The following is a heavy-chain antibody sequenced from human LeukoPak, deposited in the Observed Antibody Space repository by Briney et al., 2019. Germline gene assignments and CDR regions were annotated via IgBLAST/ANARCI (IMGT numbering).Heavy chain of an antibody. J-gene: IGHJ4*02. CDR3: VRDPSSVRLPFGS. D-gene: IGHD6-6*01. CDR1: GFTLSLYG. V-gene: IGHV3-48*01. CDR2: ISASSSGI. Sequence: GGSLRLSCAVSGFTLSLYGMNWVRAAPGKGLEWISPISASSSGIFYADSVKGRFITSRDNTRSSLYLQMNSLRAEDTAVYYCVRDPSSVRLPFGSWGQGTLVTVSS.